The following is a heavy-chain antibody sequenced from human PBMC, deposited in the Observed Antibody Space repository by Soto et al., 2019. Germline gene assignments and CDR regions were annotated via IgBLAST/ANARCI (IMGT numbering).Heavy chain of an antibody. J-gene: IGHJ4*02. V-gene: IGHV4-39*01. CDR3: ARHAGAGSRKLDY. Sequence: QLQLQESGPGLVKPSETLSLTCTVSGGSISSSSYYWGWIRQPPGKGLEWIGSIYYSGSTYYNPSLKSRVTTSVDTSKNQFSLKLSCVTAADTAVYYCARHAGAGSRKLDYWGQGTLVSVSS. CDR1: GGSISSSSYY. CDR2: IYYSGST. D-gene: IGHD6-19*01.